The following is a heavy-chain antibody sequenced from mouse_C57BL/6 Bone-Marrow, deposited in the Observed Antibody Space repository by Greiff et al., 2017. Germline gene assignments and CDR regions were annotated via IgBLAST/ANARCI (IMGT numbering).Heavy chain of an antibody. CDR1: GFTVSSYG. J-gene: IGHJ2*01. Sequence: EVQLVESGGDLVKPGGSLKLSCAASGFTVSSYGMSWVRQTPDKRLEWVATISSGGSYTYSPDSVKGRFTISRDNAKNTLYLQMSSLKSEDTAMYYCARRWLYGEFDYWGQGTTLSVSS. CDR3: ARRWLYGEFDY. D-gene: IGHD1-1*01. V-gene: IGHV5-6*01. CDR2: ISSGGSYT.